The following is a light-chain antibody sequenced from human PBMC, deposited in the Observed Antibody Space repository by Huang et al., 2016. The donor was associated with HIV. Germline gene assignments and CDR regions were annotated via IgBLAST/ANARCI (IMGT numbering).Light chain of an antibody. CDR3: QQRSNWPRFT. CDR2: DAS. V-gene: IGKV3-11*01. CDR1: QSVSSS. Sequence: EIVLTQSPATLSLSPGERATLSCRASQSVSSSLAWYQQKPGQAPRLLLYDASNRATGIPAMFSGSGSGTDFTLTISNLEPEDFAVYYCQQRSNWPRFTFGPGTKVDIK. J-gene: IGKJ3*01.